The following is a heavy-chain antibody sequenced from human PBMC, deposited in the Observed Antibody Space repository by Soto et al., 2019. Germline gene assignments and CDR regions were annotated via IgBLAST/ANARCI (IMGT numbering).Heavy chain of an antibody. J-gene: IGHJ6*02. CDR3: ARSGDPTIFGVVPGSRVYYGMDV. Sequence: PGPSVKVSCKASGGTFSSYAISWVRQAPGQGLEWMGGIIPIFGTANYAQKFQGRVTITADESTSTAYMELSSLRSEDTAVYYCARSGDPTIFGVVPGSRVYYGMDVWGQGTTVTLSS. V-gene: IGHV1-69*13. CDR1: GGTFSSYA. CDR2: IIPIFGTA. D-gene: IGHD3-3*01.